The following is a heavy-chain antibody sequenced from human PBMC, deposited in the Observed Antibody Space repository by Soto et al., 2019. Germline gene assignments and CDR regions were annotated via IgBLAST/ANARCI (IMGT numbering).Heavy chain of an antibody. Sequence: LQTLSVTCAISGDSVSSKSAAWNWIRQSPSRGLEWLGRTYYRYKWYNDYAVSVKSRITIYPDTSKNQFSLQLNSVTPEDTAVYYCARDYYYGMDIWGQGTTVTVSS. CDR3: ARDYYYGMDI. CDR2: TYYRYKWYN. J-gene: IGHJ6*02. CDR1: GDSVSSKSAA. V-gene: IGHV6-1*01.